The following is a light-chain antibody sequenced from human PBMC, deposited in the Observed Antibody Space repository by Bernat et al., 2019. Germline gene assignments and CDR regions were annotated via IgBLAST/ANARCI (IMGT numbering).Light chain of an antibody. CDR1: SSDVGGYNY. CDR2: EVT. J-gene: IGLJ1*01. CDR3: SAYTSTITPYV. Sequence: QSALTQPPSASGSPGQSVTISCTGTSSDVGGYNYVSWYQHHPGKAPKLMIYEVTKRPSGVPDRFSGSKSGNTASLTVSGLQAEDEADYYCSAYTSTITPYVFGTGTKVTVL. V-gene: IGLV2-8*01.